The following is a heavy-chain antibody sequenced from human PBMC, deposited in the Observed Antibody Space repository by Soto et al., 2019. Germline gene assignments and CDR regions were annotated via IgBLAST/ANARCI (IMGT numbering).Heavy chain of an antibody. D-gene: IGHD6-19*01. V-gene: IGHV1-3*01. CDR1: GYFFTNYA. CDR2: INGGNGNT. CDR3: ARSGYSSGWYHWYFDL. J-gene: IGHJ2*01. Sequence: XSVKVSCKASGYFFTNYAIHWGRQAPGQRLEWMGWINGGNGNTKYSQEFQGRVTITRDTSASTGYMDLSSLRFEDTAVYYCARSGYSSGWYHWYFDLWGRGTLVTVSS.